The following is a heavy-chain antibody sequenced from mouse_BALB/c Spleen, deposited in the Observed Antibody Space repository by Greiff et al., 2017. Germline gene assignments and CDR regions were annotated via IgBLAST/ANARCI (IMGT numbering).Heavy chain of an antibody. J-gene: IGHJ4*01. CDR2: ISSGGSYT. D-gene: IGHD2-4*01. CDR3: ARYRSMITERAMDY. CDR1: GFTFSSYG. Sequence: EVQRVESGGDLVKPGGSLKLSCAASGFTFSSYGMSWVRQTPDKRLEWVATISSGGSYTYYPDSVKGRFTIARDNTKNTLYLQMSSLKSEDTAMYYCARYRSMITERAMDYWGQGTSVTVSS. V-gene: IGHV5-6*01.